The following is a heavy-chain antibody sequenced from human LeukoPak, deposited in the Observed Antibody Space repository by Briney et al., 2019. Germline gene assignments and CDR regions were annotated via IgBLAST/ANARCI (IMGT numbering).Heavy chain of an antibody. D-gene: IGHD3-22*01. Sequence: SETLSLTCIVSGGSISKSPYYWAWIRQPPGKGLEWIGSVSNSGSAYYNASLKSRVTISVDTSKNHFSLKVSSVTAADTAVYYCAAIYYYDSSGYYPFDAFDIWGQGTMVTVSS. CDR2: VSNSGSA. V-gene: IGHV4-39*07. J-gene: IGHJ3*02. CDR1: GGSISKSPYY. CDR3: AAIYYYDSSGYYPFDAFDI.